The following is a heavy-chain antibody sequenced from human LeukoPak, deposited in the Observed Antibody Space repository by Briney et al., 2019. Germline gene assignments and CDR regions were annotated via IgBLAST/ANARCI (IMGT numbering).Heavy chain of an antibody. Sequence: PGGSLRLSCAASGFTFSSYAMSWVRQAPEKGLEWVSAISGGSGSTYCADSVKGRFTISRDNSKNTLYLQMNSLRDEDTAVYYCAKHRFESGGYHSTDWGQGTLVTVSS. V-gene: IGHV3-23*01. CDR2: ISGGSGST. D-gene: IGHD3-22*01. CDR1: GFTFSSYA. CDR3: AKHRFESGGYHSTD. J-gene: IGHJ4*02.